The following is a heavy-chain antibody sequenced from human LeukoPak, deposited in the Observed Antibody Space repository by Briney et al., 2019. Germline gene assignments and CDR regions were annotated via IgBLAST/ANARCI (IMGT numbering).Heavy chain of an antibody. V-gene: IGHV4-39*01. D-gene: IGHD3-3*01. CDR1: GGPISSSSYY. Sequence: SETLSLTCTVSGGPISSSSYYWGWIRQPPGKGLEWIGSIYYSGSTYYNPSLKSRVTISVDTSKNQFSLKLSSVTAADTAVYYCASVGGYYDFWSGYYTPEPYYFDYWGQGTLVTVSS. CDR3: ASVGGYYDFWSGYYTPEPYYFDY. J-gene: IGHJ4*02. CDR2: IYYSGST.